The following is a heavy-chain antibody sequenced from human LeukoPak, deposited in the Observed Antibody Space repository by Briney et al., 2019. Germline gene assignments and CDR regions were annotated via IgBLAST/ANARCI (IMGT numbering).Heavy chain of an antibody. Sequence: SQTLSLTCTVSGGSISSGDYYWSWIRQPPGKGLEWTGYIYYSGSTYYNPSLKSRVTISVDTSKNQFSLKLTSVTAADTAVYDCARDHGYDRRNWFEPWGQGTLVTVSS. D-gene: IGHD3-22*01. J-gene: IGHJ5*02. V-gene: IGHV4-30-4*08. CDR1: GGSISSGDYY. CDR3: ARDHGYDRRNWFEP. CDR2: IYYSGST.